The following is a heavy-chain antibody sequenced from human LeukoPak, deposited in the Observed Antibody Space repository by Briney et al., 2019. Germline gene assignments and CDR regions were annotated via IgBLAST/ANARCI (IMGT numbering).Heavy chain of an antibody. CDR2: ISGNGDYT. Sequence: GGSLRLSCAASGFTFSSYGMHWVRQAPGKGLEWVSSISGNGDYTFYAGSVKGRFTISRDNSKNTLYLQMNSLRAEDTAIYYCAKDRPNYYESNGHYYRRDGDYWGQGALVTVSS. CDR3: AKDRPNYYESNGHYYRRDGDY. CDR1: GFTFSSYG. V-gene: IGHV3-23*01. D-gene: IGHD3-22*01. J-gene: IGHJ4*02.